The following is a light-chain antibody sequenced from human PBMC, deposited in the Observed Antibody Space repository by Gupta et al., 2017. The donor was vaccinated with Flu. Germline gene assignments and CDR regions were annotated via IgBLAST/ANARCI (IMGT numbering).Light chain of an antibody. Sequence: DIQMPQSPSTLSASAGDRVTITCRASQSINNWLAWYQQKPGTAPKLRIYEASNLHSGVPSRFSGSGSGTEFTLTISSLEPGDFATYYCQQCHSYPYTFGQGTKLEIK. CDR1: QSINNW. V-gene: IGKV1-5*03. J-gene: IGKJ2*01. CDR3: QQCHSYPYT. CDR2: EAS.